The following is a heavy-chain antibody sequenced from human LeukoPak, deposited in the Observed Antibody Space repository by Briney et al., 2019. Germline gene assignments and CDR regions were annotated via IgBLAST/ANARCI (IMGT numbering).Heavy chain of an antibody. CDR3: AKDKSRFLEWLSFDY. V-gene: IGHV3-9*03. J-gene: IGHJ4*02. D-gene: IGHD3-3*01. CDR2: ISWYSGSV. Sequence: GRSLRLSCAASGFTFDDYAMHWVRQAPGKGLEWVSGISWYSGSVGYADSVKGRFTISRDNAKNSLYLQMNSLRAEDMALYYCAKDKSRFLEWLSFDYWGQGTLVTVSS. CDR1: GFTFDDYA.